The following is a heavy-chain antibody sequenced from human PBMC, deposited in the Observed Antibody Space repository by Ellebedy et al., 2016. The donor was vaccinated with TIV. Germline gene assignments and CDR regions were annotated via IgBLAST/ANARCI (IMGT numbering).Heavy chain of an antibody. CDR2: ISDDGTKK. Sequence: GGSLRLXCVVSGFTFNDYAMHWVRQAPGKGLEWVAVISDDGTKKFYAESLKGRFTISRDDSKRTVYLQMNSLRREDTAVYYCANGGDEPDFWGQGTLVT. CDR1: GFTFNDYA. V-gene: IGHV3-30*18. CDR3: ANGGDEPDF. D-gene: IGHD3-3*01. J-gene: IGHJ4*02.